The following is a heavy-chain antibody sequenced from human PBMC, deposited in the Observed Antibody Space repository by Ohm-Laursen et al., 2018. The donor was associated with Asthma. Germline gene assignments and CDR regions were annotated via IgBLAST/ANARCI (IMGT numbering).Heavy chain of an antibody. V-gene: IGHV3-64*04. J-gene: IGHJ4*02. Sequence: SLRLSCSASGFTFSSYAMHWVRQAPGKGLEYVSAISSNGGSTYYADSVKGRFTISRDNSKNTLYLQMNSLRAEDTAVYYCAKDFYGGPEDLFDYWGQGTLVTVSS. D-gene: IGHD2/OR15-2a*01. CDR3: AKDFYGGPEDLFDY. CDR2: ISSNGGST. CDR1: GFTFSSYA.